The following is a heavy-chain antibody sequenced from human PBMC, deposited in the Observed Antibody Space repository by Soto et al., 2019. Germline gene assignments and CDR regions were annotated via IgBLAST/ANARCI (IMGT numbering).Heavy chain of an antibody. Sequence: KTSETLSLTCAVYGGSFSGYYWSWIRQPPGKGLEWIGEINHSGSTNYNPPLKSRVTISVDTSKNQFSLKLSSVTAADTAVYYCAREEPKPNWFDPWGQGTLVTVSS. V-gene: IGHV4-34*01. CDR3: AREEPKPNWFDP. J-gene: IGHJ5*02. D-gene: IGHD1-26*01. CDR1: GGSFSGYY. CDR2: INHSGST.